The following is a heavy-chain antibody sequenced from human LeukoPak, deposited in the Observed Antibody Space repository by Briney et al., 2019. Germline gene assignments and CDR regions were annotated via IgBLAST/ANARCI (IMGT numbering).Heavy chain of an antibody. CDR2: IYYSGST. CDR3: ARTGTTGFVDY. Sequence: SETLSLTCTVSGGSISSSSYYWGWIRQPPGKGLEWIGYIYYSGSTNYNPSLKSRVTISVDTSKNQFSLKLSSVTAADTAVYYCARTGTTGFVDYWGQGTLVTVSS. J-gene: IGHJ4*02. CDR1: GGSISSSSYY. V-gene: IGHV4-61*05. D-gene: IGHD1/OR15-1a*01.